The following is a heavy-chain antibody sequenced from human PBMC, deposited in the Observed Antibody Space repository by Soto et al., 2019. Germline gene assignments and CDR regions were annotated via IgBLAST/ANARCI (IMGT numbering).Heavy chain of an antibody. CDR3: ARDKKEDYDAFDI. Sequence: SETLSLTCTVSGGSISFQYWSWIRQPPGKGLEWIGYISYSGSTSHNPSLKSRVTMSADTSKNQFSLRLTSVTAADTAVYYCARDKKEDYDAFDIWGQGTMVTVSS. J-gene: IGHJ3*02. CDR2: ISYSGST. CDR1: GGSISFQY. V-gene: IGHV4-59*11. D-gene: IGHD4-17*01.